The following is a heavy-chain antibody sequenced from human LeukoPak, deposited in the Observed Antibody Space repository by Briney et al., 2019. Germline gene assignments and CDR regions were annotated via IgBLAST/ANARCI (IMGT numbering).Heavy chain of an antibody. CDR2: INPNSGGT. CDR3: ARVPHRGTIVELPGTILDAFDI. Sequence: ASVKVSCKVSGYTFTVTGYYIHWVRRAPGQGLEWMGWINPNSGGTNYAQRFQGRITMTRDTSISTAYMELISLRSDDTALYYCARVPHRGTIVELPGTILDAFDIWSQGTMVTVSS. V-gene: IGHV1-2*02. CDR1: GYTFTVTGYY. D-gene: IGHD1-7*01. J-gene: IGHJ3*02.